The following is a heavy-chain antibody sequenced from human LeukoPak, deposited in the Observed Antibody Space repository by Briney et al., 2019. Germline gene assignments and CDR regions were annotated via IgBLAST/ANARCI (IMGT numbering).Heavy chain of an antibody. J-gene: IGHJ4*02. CDR1: GGTFSSYA. Sequence: VASVKVSCKASGGTFSSYAISWVRQAPGQGLERMGRIIPILGIANYAQKFQGRVTITADKSTSTAYMELSSLRSEDTAVYYCARTFVGATHYYFDYWGQGTLVTVSS. CDR3: ARTFVGATHYYFDY. V-gene: IGHV1-69*04. CDR2: IIPILGIA. D-gene: IGHD1-26*01.